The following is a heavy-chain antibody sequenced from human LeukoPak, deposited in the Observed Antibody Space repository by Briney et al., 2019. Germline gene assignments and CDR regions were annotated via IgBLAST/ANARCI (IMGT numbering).Heavy chain of an antibody. Sequence: ASVKVSCKASGGTFSSYAISWVRQAPGQRLEWMGRIIPIFGTANYAQKFQGRVTTTADKSTSTAYMELSSLRSEDTAVYYCARDGYYYDSSGTPPDYWGQGTLVTVSS. V-gene: IGHV1-69*06. J-gene: IGHJ4*02. CDR2: IIPIFGTA. D-gene: IGHD3-22*01. CDR1: GGTFSSYA. CDR3: ARDGYYYDSSGTPPDY.